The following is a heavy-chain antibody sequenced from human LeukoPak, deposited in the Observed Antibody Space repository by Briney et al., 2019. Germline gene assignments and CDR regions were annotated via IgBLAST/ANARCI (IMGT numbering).Heavy chain of an antibody. CDR2: IKQDGSEK. J-gene: IGHJ6*03. CDR3: ARDFRWLYYYYMDV. Sequence: ETLSLTCTVSGGSINTYYWSWIRQPPGKGLEWVANIKQDGSEKYYVDSVKGRFTISRDNAKNSLYLQMNSLRAEDTAVYYCARDFRWLYYYYMDVWGKGTTVTVSS. CDR1: GGSINTYY. V-gene: IGHV3-7*01. D-gene: IGHD4-23*01.